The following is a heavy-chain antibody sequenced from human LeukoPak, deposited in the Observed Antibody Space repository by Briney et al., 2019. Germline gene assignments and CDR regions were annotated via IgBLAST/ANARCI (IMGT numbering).Heavy chain of an antibody. CDR3: AKDSSTSCHD. CDR1: GFTFSRYG. D-gene: IGHD2-2*01. J-gene: IGHJ4*02. Sequence: GGSLRLSCAASGFTFSRYGMSWVRQAPGKGLEWVAFIRYDGSNKYYADSVKGRFTISRDSSKNTLYLQMNSLRAEDTAVYYCAKDSSTSCHDWGQGTLVTVSS. CDR2: IRYDGSNK. V-gene: IGHV3-30*02.